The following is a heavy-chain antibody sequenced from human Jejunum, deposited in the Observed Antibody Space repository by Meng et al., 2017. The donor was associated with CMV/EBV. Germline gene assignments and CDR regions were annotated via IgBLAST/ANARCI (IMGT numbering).Heavy chain of an antibody. V-gene: IGHV3-30*02. CDR1: GFTFSSYG. J-gene: IGHJ4*02. D-gene: IGHD3-3*01. Sequence: LTCVASGFTFSSYGMHWVRQAPGKGLEWVALIRYDGSYYTDSVRGRFTISRDNSKNTLYLQMNSLRAEDTAVYYCAKFGVSGLDYWGQGTLVTVSS. CDR3: AKFGVSGLDY. CDR2: IRYDGS.